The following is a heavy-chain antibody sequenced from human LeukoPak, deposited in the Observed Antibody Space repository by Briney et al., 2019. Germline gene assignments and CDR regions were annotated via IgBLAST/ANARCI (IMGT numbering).Heavy chain of an antibody. V-gene: IGHV3-21*01. CDR2: ISSSSSYI. J-gene: IGHJ4*02. CDR3: ARDLLRDGYKMDSDY. D-gene: IGHD5-24*01. Sequence: GGSLRLACAVSGFTFSSYSMNWVRQAPGKGLEWVSSISSSSSYIYYADSVKGRFTISRDNSKNTLYLQMNSLRAEDTAVYYCARDLLRDGYKMDSDYWGQGTLVTVSS. CDR1: GFTFSSYS.